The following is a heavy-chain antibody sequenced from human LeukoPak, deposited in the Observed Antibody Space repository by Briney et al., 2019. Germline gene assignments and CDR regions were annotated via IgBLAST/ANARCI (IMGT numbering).Heavy chain of an antibody. CDR3: AKKRFHAFDY. J-gene: IGHJ4*02. CDR1: GFTFSSYA. V-gene: IGHV3-23*01. Sequence: GGSLRLSCAASGFTFSSYAMSWVRQAPGKGLEGVSAISGSGGSTYYADSVKGRFPISRDNSKNTLYLQMNSLRTEDTAVYYCAKKRFHAFDYWGQGTLVTVSS. CDR2: ISGSGGST. D-gene: IGHD2-8*01.